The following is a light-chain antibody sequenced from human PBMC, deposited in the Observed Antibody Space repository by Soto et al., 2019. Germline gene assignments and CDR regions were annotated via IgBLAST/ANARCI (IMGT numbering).Light chain of an antibody. CDR1: QAIGND. Sequence: AIQMTQSPSSLSASVGDRVTITCRASQAIGNDLGWYQQKPGKAPKLLIYAASTLQSGVPSRFSGSGSGTDFTLAISRLQPEDFATYYCLQDYNYPWTFGQGTKVEIK. V-gene: IGKV1-6*01. CDR2: AAS. CDR3: LQDYNYPWT. J-gene: IGKJ1*01.